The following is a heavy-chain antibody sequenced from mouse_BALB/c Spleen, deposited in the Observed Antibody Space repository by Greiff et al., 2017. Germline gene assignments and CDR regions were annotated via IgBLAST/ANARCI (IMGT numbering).Heavy chain of an antibody. CDR2: LSYSGST. CDR3: ARRVYVYDGRAWFAY. Sequence: EVQLQQSGPGLVKPSQSLSLTCTVTGYSITSDYAWNWIRQFPGNKLEWMGYLSYSGSTSYNPSLKSRISITRDTSKNQFFLQLNSVTTEDTATYYCARRVYVYDGRAWFAYWGQGTLVTVSA. CDR1: GYSITSDYA. D-gene: IGHD2-2*01. V-gene: IGHV3-2*02. J-gene: IGHJ3*01.